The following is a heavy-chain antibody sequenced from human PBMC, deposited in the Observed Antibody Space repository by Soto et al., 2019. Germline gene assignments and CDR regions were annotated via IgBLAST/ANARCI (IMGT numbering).Heavy chain of an antibody. CDR3: ASLGDYYQSSAP. J-gene: IGHJ5*02. V-gene: IGHV4-4*09. CDR1: GGSLSPNY. Sequence: TSETLSLTCTVSGGSLSPNYWAWIRQPPGKGLEWVGYIYFGGTTSYNPSLKSRVTISLETSNSQFSLRLSSVTAADTAVYSCASLGDYYQSSAPWGPGTLVTVSP. D-gene: IGHD3-22*01. CDR2: IYFGGTT.